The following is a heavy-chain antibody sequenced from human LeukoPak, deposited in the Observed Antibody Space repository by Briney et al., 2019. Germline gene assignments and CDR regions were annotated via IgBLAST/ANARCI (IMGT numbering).Heavy chain of an antibody. D-gene: IGHD3-10*01. CDR3: ARGDYYYGIDV. CDR2: IAFDGSYK. J-gene: IGHJ6*02. CDR1: RFTFSKYG. Sequence: GGSLRLSCEPSRFTFSKYGMHWVRQAPGKGLEWVAVIAFDGSYKYYADSVRGRFTISRDNSKNTLYLQMNSLRPEDTSVYYCARGDYYYGIDVWGPGTTVIVSS. V-gene: IGHV3-30*03.